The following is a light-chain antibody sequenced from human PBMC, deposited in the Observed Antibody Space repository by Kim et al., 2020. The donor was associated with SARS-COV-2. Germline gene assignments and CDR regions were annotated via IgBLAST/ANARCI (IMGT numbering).Light chain of an antibody. J-gene: IGKJ1*01. CDR3: QQYGSTPLT. V-gene: IGKV3-20*01. CDR1: QSINNNY. CDR2: DVS. Sequence: EIVLTQSPGTLSLSPGERATLSCRASQSINNNYFTWYQQKPGQAPRLLIYDVSRRTTGIPDRFSGSGSGTDFTLTINRLEPEDFAVYYCQQYGSTPLTFGQGTKVDIK.